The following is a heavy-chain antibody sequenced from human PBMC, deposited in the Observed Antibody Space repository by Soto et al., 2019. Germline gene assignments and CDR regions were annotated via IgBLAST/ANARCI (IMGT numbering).Heavy chain of an antibody. J-gene: IGHJ4*02. Sequence: SVKVSCKASGGTFSSYAISWVRQAPGQGLEWMGGIIPIFGTANYAQKFQGRVTITADESTSTAYMELSSLRSEDTAVYYCARGENDFWSGYPMHFDYWGQGTLVTVSS. CDR2: IIPIFGTA. D-gene: IGHD3-3*01. CDR3: ARGENDFWSGYPMHFDY. CDR1: GGTFSSYA. V-gene: IGHV1-69*13.